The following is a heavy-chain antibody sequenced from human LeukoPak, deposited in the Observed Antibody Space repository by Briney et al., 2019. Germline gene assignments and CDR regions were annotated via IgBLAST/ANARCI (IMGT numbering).Heavy chain of an antibody. J-gene: IGHJ4*02. Sequence: GGSLRLSCAASGFSFDDYGMSWVRQAPGKGLEWVSGITWSGGSTGYVDSVKGRFTISRDSARDSLYLQMNSLRAEDTALYYCARGVRYSSSSRTFDYWGQGTLVTVSS. V-gene: IGHV3-20*04. CDR1: GFSFDDYG. CDR3: ARGVRYSSSSRTFDY. D-gene: IGHD6-6*01. CDR2: ITWSGGST.